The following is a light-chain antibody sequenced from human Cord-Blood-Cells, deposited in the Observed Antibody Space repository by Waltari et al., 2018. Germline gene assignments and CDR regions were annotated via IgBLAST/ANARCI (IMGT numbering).Light chain of an antibody. Sequence: DIQMTQSPSTLSASVGDRVTITCRASQSISSWLAWYQQKPRKAPKLLIYDASSLENGVPSRFSGSGSGTEFTLTISSLQPDDFATYYCQQYNSYCTFGQGTKVEIK. V-gene: IGKV1-5*01. CDR1: QSISSW. J-gene: IGKJ1*01. CDR3: QQYNSYCT. CDR2: DAS.